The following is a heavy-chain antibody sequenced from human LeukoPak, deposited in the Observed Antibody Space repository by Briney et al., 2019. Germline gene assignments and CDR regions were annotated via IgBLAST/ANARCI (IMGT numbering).Heavy chain of an antibody. CDR1: GYTFTSYG. J-gene: IGHJ4*02. Sequence: SVKVSCKASGYTFTSYGISWVRQAPGQGLEWMGRIIPILGIANYAQKFQGRVTITADKSTSTAYMELSSLRSEDTAVYYCARVLAEDSSGYYQYYFDYWGQGTLVTVSS. D-gene: IGHD3-22*01. V-gene: IGHV1-69*04. CDR3: ARVLAEDSSGYYQYYFDY. CDR2: IIPILGIA.